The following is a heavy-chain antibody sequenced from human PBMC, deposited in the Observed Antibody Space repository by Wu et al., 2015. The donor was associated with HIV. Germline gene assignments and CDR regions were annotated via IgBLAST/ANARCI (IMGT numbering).Heavy chain of an antibody. Sequence: QDLLVQSGAEVKKPGASVRVACKVFGYSLTDLSMHWVRQAPGKGLEWMGGFDPRNGKTIYAQKFQGRLTMTEDTSTDTAYMELSSLSSDDTAVYFCATEFLHYFDDWGQGTLVTVSS. CDR3: ATEFLHYFDD. D-gene: IGHD2/OR15-2a*01. V-gene: IGHV1-24*01. CDR2: FDPRNGKT. CDR1: GYSLTDLS. J-gene: IGHJ4*02.